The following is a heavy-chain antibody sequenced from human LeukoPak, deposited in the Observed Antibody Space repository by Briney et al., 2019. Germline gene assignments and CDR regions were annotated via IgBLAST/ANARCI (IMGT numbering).Heavy chain of an antibody. Sequence: SVRLSLPCSVSGGSISSYYWSWIRQPPGKGLEWIGYIYYSGITKHNHSLMSRVTISQDTSKNQFSLKLSSVTAADTAVYYCARQQYSISLLFHYWGQGTLV. D-gene: IGHD2-2*01. CDR1: GGSISSYY. CDR2: IYYSGIT. CDR3: ARQQYSISLLFHY. J-gene: IGHJ4*02. V-gene: IGHV4-59*08.